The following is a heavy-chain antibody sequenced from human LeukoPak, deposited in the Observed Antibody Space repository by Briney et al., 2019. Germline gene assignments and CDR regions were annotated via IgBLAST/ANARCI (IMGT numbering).Heavy chain of an antibody. D-gene: IGHD3-22*01. CDR2: VYNSGNT. V-gene: IGHV4-59*01. CDR3: AGGHNYYDSGWFDP. Sequence: SETLSLTCTVSGDSISSYYWNWIRQPPGKGLEWIGYVYNSGNTNYNPSLKSRVTISVDTSKNQFSLKLSSVTAADTAVYYCAGGHNYYDSGWFDPWGQGTLVTVSS. J-gene: IGHJ5*02. CDR1: GDSISSYY.